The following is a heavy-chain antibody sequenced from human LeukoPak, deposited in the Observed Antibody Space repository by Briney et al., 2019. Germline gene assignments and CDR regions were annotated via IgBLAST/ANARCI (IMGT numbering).Heavy chain of an antibody. CDR3: ARDYSDRNGFYFDD. D-gene: IGHD3-22*01. J-gene: IGHJ4*02. V-gene: IGHV4-61*02. CDR1: GGSINSGSYY. CDR2: IYTSGST. Sequence: KPSETLSLTCTVSGGSINSGSYYWRWIRQPAGKGLEWIGRIYTSGSTNYNPSLKSRVTISVYTSKNQFSLKLSSVTAADTAVYYCARDYSDRNGFYFDDWGQGTLVTVSS.